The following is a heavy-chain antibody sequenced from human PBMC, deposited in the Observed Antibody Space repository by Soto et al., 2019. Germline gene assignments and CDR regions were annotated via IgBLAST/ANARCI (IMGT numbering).Heavy chain of an antibody. CDR1: GFTFSSYG. D-gene: IGHD3-16*01. V-gene: IGHV3-33*01. CDR2: IWHDGGNK. Sequence: LRLSCAASGFTFSSYGMHWVRQAPGKGLEWVAFIWHDGGNKFYAESVKGRFTISRDKSKSTLYLQMTSLSAEDTAMYYCARDGDVNTGFGKDYWGQGTLVTVSS. CDR3: ARDGDVNTGFGKDY. J-gene: IGHJ4*02.